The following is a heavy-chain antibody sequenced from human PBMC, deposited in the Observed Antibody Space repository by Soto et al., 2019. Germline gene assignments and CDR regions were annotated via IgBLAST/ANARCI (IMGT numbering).Heavy chain of an antibody. Sequence: QITLKESGPTLVKPTQTLTLTCTSSGVSLSTNGVSVGWIRQPPGKNLEWLALIYWDDDKRYSPSLKNRLIITKDTSKTQVVLVMTNIDPLDTATYYCTHSILVVPTTRNAFDLWGQGTMVTVSS. D-gene: IGHD2-2*01. V-gene: IGHV2-5*02. CDR3: THSILVVPTTRNAFDL. J-gene: IGHJ3*01. CDR1: GVSLSTNGVS. CDR2: IYWDDDK.